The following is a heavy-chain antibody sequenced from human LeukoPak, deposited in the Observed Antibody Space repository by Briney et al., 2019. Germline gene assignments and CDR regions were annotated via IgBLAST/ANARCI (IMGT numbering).Heavy chain of an antibody. V-gene: IGHV3-48*03. CDR2: ISSSGSTI. D-gene: IGHD5-18*01. CDR1: GFNFYSLE. J-gene: IGHJ4*02. Sequence: RGSLRLSCAGYGFNFYSLEMIRVGQAPGKGLEWVSYISSSGSTIYYADSVKGRFTISRDNAKNSLYLQMNSLRAELRRRDYFATCGYTYDLSFDYWGQGTLVTVSS. CDR3: ATCGYTYDLSFDY.